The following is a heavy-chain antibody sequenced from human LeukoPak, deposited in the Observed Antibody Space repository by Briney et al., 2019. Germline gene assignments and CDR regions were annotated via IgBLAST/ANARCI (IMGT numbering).Heavy chain of an antibody. V-gene: IGHV4-61*02. Sequence: PSQTLSLTCTVSGGSISSGSYYWSWIRQPAGKGLEWIGRIYTSGSTNYNPSLKSRVTISVDTSKNQFSLKLTSVTAADTAVYYCAKVPMYYYYMDVWGKGTTVTISS. CDR2: IYTSGST. J-gene: IGHJ6*03. CDR1: GGSISSGSYY. CDR3: AKVPMYYYYMDV.